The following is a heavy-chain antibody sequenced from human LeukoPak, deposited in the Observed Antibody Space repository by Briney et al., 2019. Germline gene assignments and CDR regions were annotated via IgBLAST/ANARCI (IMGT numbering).Heavy chain of an antibody. CDR1: GDTFSDYT. CDR3: ARDHCSGGSCLGGH. CDR2: VMPFLDVA. Sequence: ASVRVSCKASGDTFSDYTISWVRQDPGQGLEWMGRVMPFLDVANYAQKFQGRVTITADKSTSTAYMELSSLRSEDTAVYYCARDHCSGGSCLGGHWGQGTLVTVSS. D-gene: IGHD2-15*01. V-gene: IGHV1-69*04. J-gene: IGHJ4*02.